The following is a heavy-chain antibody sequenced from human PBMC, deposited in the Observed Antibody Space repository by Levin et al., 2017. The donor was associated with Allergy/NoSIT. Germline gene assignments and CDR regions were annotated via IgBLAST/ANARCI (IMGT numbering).Heavy chain of an antibody. D-gene: IGHD1-1*01. CDR3: ARDPHRYNWNDGPLYYFDY. CDR1: GYTFTGYY. V-gene: IGHV1-2*02. Sequence: GESLKISCKASGYTFTGYYMHWVRQAPGQGLEWMGWINPNSGGTNYAQKFQGRVTMTRDTSISTAYMELSRLRSDDTAVYYCARDPHRYNWNDGPLYYFDYWGQGTLVTVSS. J-gene: IGHJ4*02. CDR2: INPNSGGT.